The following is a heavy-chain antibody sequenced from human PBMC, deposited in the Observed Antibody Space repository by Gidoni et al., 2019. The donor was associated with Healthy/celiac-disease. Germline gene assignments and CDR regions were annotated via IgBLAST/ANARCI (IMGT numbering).Heavy chain of an antibody. V-gene: IGHV3-30*18. CDR3: AKDRRNHGPGIAAAGTGGFDY. D-gene: IGHD6-13*01. Sequence: QVQLVESGGGVVQPGRSLRLSCAASGFTFSSYGMHWVRQAPSKGLEWVAVISYDGSNKYYADSVKGRFTISRDNSKNTLYLQMNSLRAEDTAVYYCAKDRRNHGPGIAAAGTGGFDYWGQGTLVTVSS. CDR1: GFTFSSYG. J-gene: IGHJ4*02. CDR2: ISYDGSNK.